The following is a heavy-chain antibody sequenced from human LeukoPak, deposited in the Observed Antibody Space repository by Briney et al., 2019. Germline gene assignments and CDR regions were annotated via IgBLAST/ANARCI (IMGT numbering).Heavy chain of an antibody. CDR1: GFTLSSSA. CDR2: ISHDGDRQ. CDR3: AKSEYFYGVVDY. V-gene: IGHV3-30-3*02. Sequence: GGSLRLSCAASGFTLSSSAMHWVRQAPGKGLEWVAVISHDGDRQYYTDSVKGRFTISRDISKSTLYLQLNSLRAEDTAVYYCAKSEYFYGVVDYWGQGTLVTVSS. J-gene: IGHJ4*02. D-gene: IGHD4-17*01.